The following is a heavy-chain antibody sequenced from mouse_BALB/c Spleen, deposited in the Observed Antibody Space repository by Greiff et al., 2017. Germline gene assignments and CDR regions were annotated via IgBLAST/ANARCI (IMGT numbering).Heavy chain of an antibody. D-gene: IGHD1-1*01. CDR1: GFSLTSYG. CDR3: ARKGNYYGSSCAMDY. Sequence: VQLQESGPGLVQPSQSLSITCTVSGFSLTSYGVHWVRQSPGKGLEWLGVIWSGGSTDYNAAFISRLSISKDNSKSQVFFKMNSLQANDTAIYYCARKGNYYGSSCAMDYWGQGTSVTVSS. J-gene: IGHJ4*01. V-gene: IGHV2-2*02. CDR2: IWSGGST.